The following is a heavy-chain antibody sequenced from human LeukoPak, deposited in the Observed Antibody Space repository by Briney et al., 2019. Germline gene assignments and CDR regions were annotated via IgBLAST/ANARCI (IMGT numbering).Heavy chain of an antibody. D-gene: IGHD1-26*01. CDR2: ISSSSSYI. CDR3: ARDRGSYSRASFDY. V-gene: IGHV3-21*01. Sequence: GGSLRLSCAASGFTFSSYSMNWVRQAPGKGLEWVSSISSSSSYIYYADSVKGRFTISRDNAKNSPYLQMNSLRAEDTAVYYCARDRGSYSRASFDYWGQGTLVTVSS. J-gene: IGHJ4*02. CDR1: GFTFSSYS.